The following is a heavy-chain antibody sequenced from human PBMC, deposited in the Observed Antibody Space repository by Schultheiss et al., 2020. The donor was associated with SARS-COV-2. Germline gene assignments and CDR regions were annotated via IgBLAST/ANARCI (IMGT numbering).Heavy chain of an antibody. CDR1: GFTFRTYT. CDR2: TSGGGGST. D-gene: IGHD5-12*01. CDR3: AKDNWDSGYDGGDNFDY. Sequence: GGSLRLSCAASGFTFRTYTMSWVRQAPGKGLEWVSATSGGGGSTYYADSVRGRFTISRDNSKNTLYLQMNSLRAEDTAVYYCAKDNWDSGYDGGDNFDYWGQGTLVTVSS. V-gene: IGHV3-23*01. J-gene: IGHJ4*02.